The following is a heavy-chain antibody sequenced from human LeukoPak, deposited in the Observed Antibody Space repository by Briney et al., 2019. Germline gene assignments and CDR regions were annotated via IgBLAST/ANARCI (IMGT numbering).Heavy chain of an antibody. Sequence: GGSLRLSCAASGFTFSIYAMSWVRQAPGKWLEWLSAISGSGGSTYYADSVKGRFTISRDNSKNTLYLQMNSLRAEDTAVYYCAKDRIFYDSSGYSDAFDYWGQGTLVTVSS. J-gene: IGHJ4*02. CDR2: ISGSGGST. V-gene: IGHV3-23*01. CDR1: GFTFSIYA. CDR3: AKDRIFYDSSGYSDAFDY. D-gene: IGHD3-22*01.